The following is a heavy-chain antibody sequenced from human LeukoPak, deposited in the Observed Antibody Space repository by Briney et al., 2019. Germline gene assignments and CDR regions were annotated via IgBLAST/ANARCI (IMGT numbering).Heavy chain of an antibody. Sequence: PGGSLRLSCAASGFTFSSYAMHWVRQAPGQGLERVSARSGSGGSTYYADSAKDRFTISRDNSKNTLYPQMQSLRAEDPPVYYCAKARYCRGGSRFPQSAPDYWGQGTLVTVSS. CDR3: AKARYCRGGSRFPQSAPDY. CDR1: GFTFSSYA. V-gene: IGHV3-23*01. CDR2: RSGSGGST. J-gene: IGHJ4*02. D-gene: IGHD2-15*01.